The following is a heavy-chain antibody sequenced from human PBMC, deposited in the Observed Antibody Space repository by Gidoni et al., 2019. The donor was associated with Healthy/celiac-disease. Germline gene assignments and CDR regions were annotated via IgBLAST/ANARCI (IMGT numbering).Heavy chain of an antibody. J-gene: IGHJ4*02. CDR1: GFPFSNAW. CDR2: IKSKTDGGTT. Sequence: EVQLVESGGGLVKPGGSLRLSCAASGFPFSNAWMRWVRQAPGRGLEWVGRIKSKTDGGTTDYAAPVKGRFTISRDDSKNTLYLQMNSLKTQDTAVYYCTTDTYYYDSSGSPFDYWGQGTLVTVSS. D-gene: IGHD3-22*01. V-gene: IGHV3-15*01. CDR3: TTDTYYYDSSGSPFDY.